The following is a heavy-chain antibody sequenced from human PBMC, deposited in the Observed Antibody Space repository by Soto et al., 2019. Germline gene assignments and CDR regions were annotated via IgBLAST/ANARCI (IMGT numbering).Heavy chain of an antibody. CDR3: ARDFYYDSD. J-gene: IGHJ4*02. Sequence: EVQLVESGGGLVKPGGSLRLSCVASGFTFNSYTMHWVRQAPGKGPEWVSSISSGNSYIYYADSVKGRFTISRDNAKNSVYLQMNSLRAEDTAVYYCARDFYYDSDSGQGTLVTVSS. D-gene: IGHD3-22*01. CDR1: GFTFNSYT. V-gene: IGHV3-21*02. CDR2: ISSGNSYI.